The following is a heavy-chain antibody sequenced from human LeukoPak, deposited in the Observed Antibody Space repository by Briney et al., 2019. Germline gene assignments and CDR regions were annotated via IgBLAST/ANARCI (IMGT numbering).Heavy chain of an antibody. Sequence: GGSLRLSRAASGFTFNTYAMTWVRQTPGKGLELVSSISGSGGATYYTDSVKGRFTISRDNSKNTLCLQMDRLRAEDTAVYYCARRQDFWSAYYHPDFDYWGQGALVIVSS. CDR3: ARRQDFWSAYYHPDFDY. CDR2: ISGSGGAT. J-gene: IGHJ4*02. V-gene: IGHV3-23*01. D-gene: IGHD3-3*01. CDR1: GFTFNTYA.